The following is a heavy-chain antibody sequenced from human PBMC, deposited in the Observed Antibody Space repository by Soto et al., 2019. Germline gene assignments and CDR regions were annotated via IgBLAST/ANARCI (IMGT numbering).Heavy chain of an antibody. CDR2: ISYDGSNK. CDR3: AKDLWKEGVDY. J-gene: IGHJ4*02. CDR1: GFTFSSYG. Sequence: PGGSLRLSCAASGFTFSSYGMHWVRQAPGKGLEWVAVISYDGSNKYYADSVKGRFTISRDNSKNTLYLQMNSLRAEDTAVYYCAKDLWKEGVDYWGQGTLVTVSS. V-gene: IGHV3-30*18. D-gene: IGHD3-3*01.